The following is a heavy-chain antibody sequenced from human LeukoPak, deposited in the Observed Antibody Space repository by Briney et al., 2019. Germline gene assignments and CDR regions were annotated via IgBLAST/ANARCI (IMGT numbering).Heavy chain of an antibody. CDR2: INPNSGGT. CDR1: GYTFTGYY. D-gene: IGHD6-19*01. CDR3: ARGLASGWRRDYYYYMDV. Sequence: ASVKVSCKASGYTFTGYYMHWVRQAPGQGLEWMGWINPNSGGTNYAQKFQGRVTMTRDTSISTAYMELSRLRSDDTAVYYCARGLASGWRRDYYYYMDVWGKGTTVTISS. V-gene: IGHV1-2*02. J-gene: IGHJ6*03.